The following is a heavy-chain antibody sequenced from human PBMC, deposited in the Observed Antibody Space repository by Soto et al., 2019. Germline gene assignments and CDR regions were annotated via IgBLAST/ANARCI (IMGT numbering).Heavy chain of an antibody. V-gene: IGHV3-30-3*01. CDR1: GFTFSSYA. D-gene: IGHD1-26*01. CDR2: ISYDGSNK. J-gene: IGHJ4*02. Sequence: GGSLRLSCAASGFTFSSYALHLVRQAPGKGLEWVAFISYDGSNKYYADSVKGRFTISRDNSKNTLYLQMNSLRAEDTAVYYCASEVGATMPFDYWGQGTMVTVSS. CDR3: ASEVGATMPFDY.